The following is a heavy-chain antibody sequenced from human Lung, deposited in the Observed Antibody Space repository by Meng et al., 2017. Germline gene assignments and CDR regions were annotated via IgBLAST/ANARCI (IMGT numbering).Heavy chain of an antibody. Sequence: QVHVQHGGAGLSRPSETLPLAFVVSGGSFSGYYWSWIRQTPGKGPEWIGEINHSGSTTYNPSLESRATISVDTSQNNLSLKLSSVTAADSAVYYCARGPTTMAHDFDYWGQGTLVTVSS. CDR3: ARGPTTMAHDFDY. CDR2: INHSGST. J-gene: IGHJ4*02. CDR1: GGSFSGYY. V-gene: IGHV4-34*01. D-gene: IGHD4-11*01.